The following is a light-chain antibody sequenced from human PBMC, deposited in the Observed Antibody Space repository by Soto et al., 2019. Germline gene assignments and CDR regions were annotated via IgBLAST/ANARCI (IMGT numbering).Light chain of an antibody. V-gene: IGLV2-14*01. CDR1: SSDVGGYNY. Sequence: QSALTQPASVSGSPGQSITISCTGNSSDVGGYNYVSWYQQHPGKAPKLMIYEVSNRPSGVSNRFSGSKSGNTASLTISGLQAEDEADYYCSSYTSTNTVYVFGTGTKLTVL. J-gene: IGLJ1*01. CDR3: SSYTSTNTVYV. CDR2: EVS.